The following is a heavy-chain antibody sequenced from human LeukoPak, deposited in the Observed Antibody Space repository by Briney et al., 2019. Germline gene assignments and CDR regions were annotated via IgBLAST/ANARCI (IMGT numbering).Heavy chain of an antibody. CDR3: ARGPGEGGSSGYYYGKPEDPAEYYFDY. D-gene: IGHD3-22*01. CDR1: GYTFTGYY. Sequence: ASVKVSCKASGYTFTGYYMHWVRQAPGQGLEWMGWINPNSGGTNYAQKFQGRVTMTRDRSTSTVYMELSSLRSEDTAVYYCARGPGEGGSSGYYYGKPEDPAEYYFDYWGQGTLVTVSS. J-gene: IGHJ4*02. CDR2: INPNSGGT. V-gene: IGHV1-2*02.